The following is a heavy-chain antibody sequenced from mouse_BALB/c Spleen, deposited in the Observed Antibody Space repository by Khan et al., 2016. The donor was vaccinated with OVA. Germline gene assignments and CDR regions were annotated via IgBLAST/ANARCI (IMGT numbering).Heavy chain of an antibody. J-gene: IGHJ3*01. D-gene: IGHD1-1*01. Sequence: EVKLLESGPSLVKPSQTLSLTCSVTGDSITSGYWNWIRKFPGNKLEYMGYISYSGNSYYNPSLKSRISVTRDTSKTQYYLQLNSGTTEDTAKYCCACELRGFAYWGQGTLVTVSA. V-gene: IGHV3-8*02. CDR1: GDSITSGY. CDR3: ACELRGFAY. CDR2: ISYSGNS.